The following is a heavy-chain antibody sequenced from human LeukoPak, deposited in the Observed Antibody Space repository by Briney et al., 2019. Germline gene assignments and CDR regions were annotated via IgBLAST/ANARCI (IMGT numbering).Heavy chain of an antibody. V-gene: IGHV3-23*01. D-gene: IGHD4-17*01. Sequence: PGGSLRLSCAPSVFTFSSYAMSWARQAPGKGLEWVSGISGGGGSTYHADSVKGRFTISRDNSKNTLYLQTNSLRAEDTAVYYCARDDYGETFDYWGQGTLVTVSS. CDR2: ISGGGGST. J-gene: IGHJ4*02. CDR1: VFTFSSYA. CDR3: ARDDYGETFDY.